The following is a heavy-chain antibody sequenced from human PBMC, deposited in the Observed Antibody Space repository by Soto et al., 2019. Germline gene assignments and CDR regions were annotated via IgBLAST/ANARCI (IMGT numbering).Heavy chain of an antibody. V-gene: IGHV4-30-2*06. CDR2: ISHLEST. CDR1: GASLSYGGFS. J-gene: IGHJ4*02. Sequence: QLQLQESGSGLVKTSETLSLTCTVSGASLSYGGFSWSWIRQSPGKGVEWIGYISHLESTYFHPSFKSRLTMSIDRTRNQFSLKLSSVTAADMAVYYCARGGGYDSFDYWGQGVLVTVSS. CDR3: ARGGGYDSFDY. D-gene: IGHD5-12*01.